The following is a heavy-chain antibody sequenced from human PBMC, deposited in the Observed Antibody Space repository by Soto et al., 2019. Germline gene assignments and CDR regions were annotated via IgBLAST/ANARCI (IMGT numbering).Heavy chain of an antibody. Sequence: PGGSLRLSCAASGFTVSSNYMSWVRQAPGKGLEWVSVIYSGGSTYYADSVKGRFTISRDNSKNTLYLQMNSLRAEDTAVYYCARDLTYYDILTGYSDYYGMDVWGQGTTVTVSS. CDR3: ARDLTYYDILTGYSDYYGMDV. CDR1: GFTVSSNY. D-gene: IGHD3-9*01. J-gene: IGHJ6*02. V-gene: IGHV3-53*01. CDR2: IYSGGST.